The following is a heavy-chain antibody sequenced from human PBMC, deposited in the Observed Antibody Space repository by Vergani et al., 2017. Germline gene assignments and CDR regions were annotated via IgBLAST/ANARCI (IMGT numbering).Heavy chain of an antibody. D-gene: IGHD3-3*01. CDR2: ISGPGLST. V-gene: IGHV3-23*01. Sequence: EVHLLESGGGLVQSGGSLRLSCAASGFTFSNSAVSWVRQAPGRGLAWVSSISGPGLSTYYADSVKGRFSISRDNSKNTLYLQMNSLRAEDTAVYYCARDLLPTIFGVVLNNWFDPGGQGTLVTVSS. J-gene: IGHJ5*02. CDR3: ARDLLPTIFGVVLNNWFDP. CDR1: GFTFSNSA.